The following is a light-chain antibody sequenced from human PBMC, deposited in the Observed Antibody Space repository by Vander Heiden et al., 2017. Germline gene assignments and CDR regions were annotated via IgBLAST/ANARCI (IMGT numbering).Light chain of an antibody. CDR2: DKN. V-gene: IGLV3-19*01. Sequence: SSELTQDPAVSVALGQTVRITCQGDSLRSYYASWYQQKPGQAPVLVIYDKNNRPSGIPDRFSGSSSGNTSSLTITGAQAEDEADYYCNSRDSSGNHLGVVFGGGTKLTVL. CDR3: NSRDSSGNHLGVV. J-gene: IGLJ2*01. CDR1: SLRSYY.